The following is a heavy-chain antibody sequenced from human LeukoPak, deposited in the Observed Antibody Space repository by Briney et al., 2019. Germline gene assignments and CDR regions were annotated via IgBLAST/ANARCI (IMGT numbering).Heavy chain of an antibody. D-gene: IGHD3-22*01. V-gene: IGHV3-53*04. CDR2: IYSGGST. CDR1: GFTVSSNY. CDR3: ARDRYYASSGYYSDY. J-gene: IGHJ4*02. Sequence: GGSLRPSCATSGFTVSSNYMSWVRQAPGKGLEWVSVIYSGGSTYYADSVKGRFTISRHNSKNTLYLQMNSLRAEDTAVYYCARDRYYASSGYYSDYWGQGTLVTVSS.